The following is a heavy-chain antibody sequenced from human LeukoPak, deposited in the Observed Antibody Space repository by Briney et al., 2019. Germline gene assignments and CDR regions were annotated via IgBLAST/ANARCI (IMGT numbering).Heavy chain of an antibody. Sequence: GGSLRLSCAASGFTFSSYWMHWVRQAPGKGLVWVSRINNDGSSTSYADFVKGRFTISRDNAKNTLYLQMNSLRAEDTAVYYCASESGNWNYGYWGQGTLVTVSS. V-gene: IGHV3-74*01. CDR3: ASESGNWNYGY. CDR2: INNDGSST. CDR1: GFTFSSYW. D-gene: IGHD1-1*01. J-gene: IGHJ4*02.